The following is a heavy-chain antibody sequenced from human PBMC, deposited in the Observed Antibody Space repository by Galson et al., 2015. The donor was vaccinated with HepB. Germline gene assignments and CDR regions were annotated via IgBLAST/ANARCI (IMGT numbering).Heavy chain of an antibody. J-gene: IGHJ6*02. CDR1: GFTFSSYG. V-gene: IGHV3-30*18. CDR2: ISYDGSNK. CDR3: AKVRGSFEYYYYGMDV. Sequence: SLRLSCAASGFTFSSYGMHWVRQAPGKGLEWVAVISYDGSNKYYADSVKGRFTISRDNSKNTLYLQMNSLRAEDTAVYYCAKVRGSFEYYYYGMDVWGQGTTVTVSS. D-gene: IGHD1-26*01.